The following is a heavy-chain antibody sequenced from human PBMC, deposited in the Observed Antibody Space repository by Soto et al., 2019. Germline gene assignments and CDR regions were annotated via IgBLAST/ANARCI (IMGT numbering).Heavy chain of an antibody. CDR3: ARDLYCSSTSCYTHYYYYGMDV. J-gene: IGHJ6*02. CDR1: GFTSSSYG. CDR2: IWYDGSNK. D-gene: IGHD2-2*02. Sequence: PGGSLRLSCAASGFTSSSYGMHWVRQAPGKGLEWVAVIWYDGSNKYYADSVKGRFTISRDNSKNTLYLQMNSLRAEDTAVYYCARDLYCSSTSCYTHYYYYGMDVWGQGTTVTVSS. V-gene: IGHV3-33*01.